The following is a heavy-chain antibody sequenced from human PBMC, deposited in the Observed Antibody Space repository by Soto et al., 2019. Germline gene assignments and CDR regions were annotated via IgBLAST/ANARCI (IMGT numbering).Heavy chain of an antibody. CDR2: ITSRGDTQ. J-gene: IGHJ3*02. V-gene: IGHV3-48*03. D-gene: IGHD1-26*01. Sequence: PGGSLRLSCAASGFTFSTLEMNWVRQAPGKGLEWVSYITSRGDTQYYADSVKGRFTISRDNARNSLYLQMNSLRREDTAVYYCARASQWELLRSAFDIWGQGTMVTVSS. CDR1: GFTFSTLE. CDR3: ARASQWELLRSAFDI.